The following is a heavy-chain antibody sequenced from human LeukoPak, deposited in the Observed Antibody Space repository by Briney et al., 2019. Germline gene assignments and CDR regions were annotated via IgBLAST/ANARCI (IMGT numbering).Heavy chain of an antibody. CDR2: IYIAGTT. Sequence: PGGSLRLSCAVSGFSVSNNYVSWVRQAPGKGLEWVAIIYIAGTTYHADSVRGRFIISRDNSKNTVYLQMNSLRADDTAVYYCASLTYYFDSSGYYPGYFQHWGQGTLVTVSS. V-gene: IGHV3-66*01. CDR3: ASLTYYFDSSGYYPGYFQH. J-gene: IGHJ1*01. CDR1: GFSVSNNY. D-gene: IGHD3-22*01.